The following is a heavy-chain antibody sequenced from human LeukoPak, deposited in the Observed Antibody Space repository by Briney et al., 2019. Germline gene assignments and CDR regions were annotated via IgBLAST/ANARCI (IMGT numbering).Heavy chain of an antibody. Sequence: SETLSLTCTVFGGAISSGYYYWGWIRQAPGKGLEWIGSIFYSGSTYYNPSLKSRLTISLDTSKNQFSLRLSSVTAADTAVYYCARHSAVTTFIFDYWGQGTLVTVSS. CDR1: GGAISSGYYY. V-gene: IGHV4-39*01. J-gene: IGHJ4*02. D-gene: IGHD4-17*01. CDR2: IFYSGST. CDR3: ARHSAVTTFIFDY.